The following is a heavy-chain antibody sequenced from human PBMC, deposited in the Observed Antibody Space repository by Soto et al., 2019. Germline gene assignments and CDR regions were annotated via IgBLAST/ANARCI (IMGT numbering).Heavy chain of an antibody. CDR1: GGSISSYY. Sequence: QVQLQESGPGLVKPSETLSLTCTVSGGSISSYYWSWIRQPPGKGLEWIGYIYYSGSTNYNPSLKSRVTISVDTSKNQFSLKLSSVTAADTAVYYCARVASGSYYIDYWGQGTLVTVSS. J-gene: IGHJ4*02. V-gene: IGHV4-59*01. D-gene: IGHD1-26*01. CDR3: ARVASGSYYIDY. CDR2: IYYSGST.